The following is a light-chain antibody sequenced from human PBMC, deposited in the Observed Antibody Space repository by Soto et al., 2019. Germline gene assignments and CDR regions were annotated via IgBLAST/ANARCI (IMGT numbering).Light chain of an antibody. CDR1: SSNIGAGYD. CDR2: GNN. V-gene: IGLV1-40*01. Sequence: QSVLTQPPSVSGAPGQRVTISCTGSSSNIGAGYDVHWYQQLPGTDPKLLIYGNNNRPSGVPDRFSGSKSGTSASLAITGLLPEDEADYYCQSHDTSLSGSRVFGTGTKVTVL. J-gene: IGLJ1*01. CDR3: QSHDTSLSGSRV.